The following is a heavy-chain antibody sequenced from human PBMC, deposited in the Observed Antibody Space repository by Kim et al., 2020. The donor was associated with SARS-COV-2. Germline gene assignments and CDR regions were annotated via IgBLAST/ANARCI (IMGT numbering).Heavy chain of an antibody. CDR3: ARENYYGSGKFDP. V-gene: IGHV4-59*01. J-gene: IGHJ5*02. CDR2: IYYSGST. D-gene: IGHD3-10*01. CDR1: GGSMSSSY. Sequence: SETLSLTCTVSGGSMSSSYWSWIRQPPGKPLEWIGHIYYSGSTNYNPSLKSRVTISVDTSKNQFSLKLTSVTAADTAVYYCARENYYGSGKFDPWGQGTLVTVSS.